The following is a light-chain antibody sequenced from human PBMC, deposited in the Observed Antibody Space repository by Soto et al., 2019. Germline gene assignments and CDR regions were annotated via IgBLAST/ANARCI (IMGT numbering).Light chain of an antibody. CDR2: SAS. Sequence: EIVLTQSPGTLSLSPGERATLSGRASQSLRNNYLAWYQQKPGQTPRLLIHSASSRATGIPDRFSGSGSGTDFTLTISRLEPEDFAVYYCQQFNNSPLTFGGGTKVEIK. CDR1: QSLRNNY. J-gene: IGKJ4*01. V-gene: IGKV3-20*01. CDR3: QQFNNSPLT.